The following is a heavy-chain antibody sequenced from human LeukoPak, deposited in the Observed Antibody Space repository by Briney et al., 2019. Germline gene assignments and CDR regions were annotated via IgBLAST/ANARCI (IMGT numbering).Heavy chain of an antibody. V-gene: IGHV1-2*02. D-gene: IGHD6-6*01. CDR1: GYTFTGYY. CDR3: ATLSTPSQLVGVDY. Sequence: GASVKVSCKASGYTFTGYYMHWVRQAPGQGLEWMGWINPNSGGTNYAQKFQGRVTMIRDTSISTAYMELSRLRSDDTAVYYCATLSTPSQLVGVDYWGQGTLVTVSS. CDR2: INPNSGGT. J-gene: IGHJ4*02.